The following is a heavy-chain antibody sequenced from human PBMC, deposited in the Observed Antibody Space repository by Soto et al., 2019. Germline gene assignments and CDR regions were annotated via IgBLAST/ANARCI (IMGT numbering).Heavy chain of an antibody. Sequence: PSETLSFTCTVSGGSVSSGSYYWSWIRQPPGKGLEWIGYIYYSGSTNYNPSLKSRVTISVDTSKNQFSLKLSSVTAADTAVYYCARASRYHNWFDPWGQGTLVTVSS. CDR1: GGSVSSGSYY. CDR2: IYYSGST. V-gene: IGHV4-61*01. CDR3: ARASRYHNWFDP. J-gene: IGHJ5*02. D-gene: IGHD1-1*01.